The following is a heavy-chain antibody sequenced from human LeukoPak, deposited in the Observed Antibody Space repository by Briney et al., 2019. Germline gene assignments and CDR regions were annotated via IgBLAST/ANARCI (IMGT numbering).Heavy chain of an antibody. CDR3: ARDPNGDYIGAFDM. CDR2: IRGGGGGT. J-gene: IGHJ3*02. Sequence: GGSLRLFCAASGFIFSNYALMWLRQSPGKGLVWVSPIRGGGGGTFYADSVKGRFTISRDNSKTTLYLQMNGLRAEDTAVYYWARDPNGDYIGAFDMWGRGTLVTVSS. CDR1: GFIFSNYA. D-gene: IGHD4-17*01. V-gene: IGHV3-23*01.